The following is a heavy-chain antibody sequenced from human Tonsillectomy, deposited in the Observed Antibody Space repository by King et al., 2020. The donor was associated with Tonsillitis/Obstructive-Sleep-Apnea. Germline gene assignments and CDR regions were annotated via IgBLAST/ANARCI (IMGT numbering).Heavy chain of an antibody. CDR3: ASQTETYYDFWSGYYKGDAFDI. Sequence: VQLVESGAEVKKPGESLTISCKGSGYSFTSYWIGWVRQMPGKGLEWMGIIYPGDSDTRYSPSFQGQVTISADKSISTAYLQWSSLKASDTAMYYCASQTETYYDFWSGYYKGDAFDIWGQGTMVTVSP. CDR1: GYSFTSYW. V-gene: IGHV5-51*01. CDR2: IYPGDSDT. J-gene: IGHJ3*02. D-gene: IGHD3-3*01.